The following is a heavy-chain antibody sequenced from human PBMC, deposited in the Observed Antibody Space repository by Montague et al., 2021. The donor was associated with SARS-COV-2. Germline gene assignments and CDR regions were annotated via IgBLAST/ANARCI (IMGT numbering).Heavy chain of an antibody. CDR3: ARVYYDISAMDV. CDR1: GGSVSSDSYY. D-gene: IGHD3-9*01. J-gene: IGHJ6*02. Sequence: SETLSLTCTVSGGSVSSDSYYWSWIRQPPGKGLEWIGYFYYSGSTNYNLSPKSRVTISVDTSKNQFSLKVTSVTASDTAVYFCARVYYDISAMDVWGQGTTVTVSS. CDR2: FYYSGST. V-gene: IGHV4-61*01.